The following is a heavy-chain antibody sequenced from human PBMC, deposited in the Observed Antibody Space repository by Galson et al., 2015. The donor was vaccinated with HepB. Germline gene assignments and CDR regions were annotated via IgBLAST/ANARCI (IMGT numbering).Heavy chain of an antibody. D-gene: IGHD5-24*01. CDR2: IYYSGST. Sequence: ETLSLTCTVSGGSISSSSYYWGWIRQPPGKGLEWIGSIYYSGSTYYNPSLKSRVTISVDTSKNQFSLKLSSVTAADTAVYYCARGSGDGYPIPFDYWGQGTLVTVSS. J-gene: IGHJ4*02. CDR3: ARGSGDGYPIPFDY. CDR1: GGSISSSSYY. V-gene: IGHV4-39*07.